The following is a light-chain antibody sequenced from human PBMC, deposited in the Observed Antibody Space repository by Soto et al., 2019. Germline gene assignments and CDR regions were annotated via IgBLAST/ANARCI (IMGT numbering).Light chain of an antibody. CDR1: SSDVGGYKY. J-gene: IGLJ1*01. CDR2: DIR. CDR3: SSYTSSSTRV. V-gene: IGLV2-14*03. Sequence: QSALTQPASVSGSPGQSITISCTGTSSDVGGYKYVSWYQQHPGKAPKLMIYDIRNRPSGVSNRFSGSKSGNTASLTISWLQAEDEAIYYCSSYTSSSTRVFGTGTKVTVL.